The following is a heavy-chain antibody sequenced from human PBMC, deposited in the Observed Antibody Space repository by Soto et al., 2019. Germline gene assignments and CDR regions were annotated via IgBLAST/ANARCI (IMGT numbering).Heavy chain of an antibody. V-gene: IGHV6-1*01. J-gene: IGHJ5*02. CDR3: ARSPRGYQLLFRRGFFDP. Sequence: SQTLSLTCAISGDSVSSNSAAWNWIRQSPSRGLEWLGRTYYRSKWYNDYAVSVKSRITINPDTSKNQFSLQLNSVTPEDTAVYYCARSPRGYQLLFRRGFFDPWGQGTLVTVSS. CDR1: GDSVSSNSAA. CDR2: TYYRSKWYN. D-gene: IGHD2-2*01.